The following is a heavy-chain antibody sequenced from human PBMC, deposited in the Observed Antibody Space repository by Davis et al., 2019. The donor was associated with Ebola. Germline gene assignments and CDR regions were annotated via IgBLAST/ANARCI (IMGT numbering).Heavy chain of an antibody. CDR3: ARGPMPSWYADFYKLGMDV. D-gene: IGHD6-13*01. CDR2: ISGDGDET. V-gene: IGHV3-43*02. Sequence: AGSLRLSCAASGFTFDQYAMYWVRQRPGKGLDWVSLISGDGDETYYADSVKGRFTISRDNAKESLYLQINSLRSEDTALYFCARGPMPSWYADFYKLGMDVWGQGTTVT. J-gene: IGHJ6*02. CDR1: GFTFDQYA.